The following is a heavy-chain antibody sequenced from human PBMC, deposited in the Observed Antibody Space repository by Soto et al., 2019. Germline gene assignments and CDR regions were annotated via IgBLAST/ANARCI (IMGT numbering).Heavy chain of an antibody. CDR3: ARRAAAGRSFDY. V-gene: IGHV3-21*04. CDR2: ISSSSSYI. Sequence: GGSLRLSCAASGFTFSSYSMNWVRQASGKGLEWVSSISSSSSYIYYADSVKGRFTISRDNAKNSLYLQMNSLRAEDTAVYYCARRAAAGRSFDYWGLGTLVTVSS. D-gene: IGHD6-13*01. J-gene: IGHJ4*02. CDR1: GFTFSSYS.